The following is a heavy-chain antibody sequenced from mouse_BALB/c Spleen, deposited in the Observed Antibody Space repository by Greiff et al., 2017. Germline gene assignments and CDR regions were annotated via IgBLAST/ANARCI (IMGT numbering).Heavy chain of an antibody. CDR2: IWAGGST. CDR1: GFSLTSYG. J-gene: IGHJ4*01. V-gene: IGHV2-9*02. D-gene: IGHD1-1*01. CDR3: ARGHYGSTFYAMDY. Sequence: VQLQESGPGLVAPSQSLSITCTVSGFSLTSYGVHWVRQPPGKGLEWLGVIWAGGSTNYNSALMSRLSISKDNSKSQVFLKMNSLQTDDTAMYYCARGHYGSTFYAMDYWGQGTSVTVSS.